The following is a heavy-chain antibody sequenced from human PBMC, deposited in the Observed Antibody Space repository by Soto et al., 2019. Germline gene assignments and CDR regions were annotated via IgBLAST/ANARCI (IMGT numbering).Heavy chain of an antibody. Sequence: SETLSLTCAVYGGSFSGYYWSWIRQPPGKGLEWIGEINHSGSTNYNPSLKSRVTISVDTSKNQFSLKLSSVTAADTAVYYCARGHCTNGVCYAKPLDYWGQGTLVTVSS. CDR1: GGSFSGYY. CDR2: INHSGST. CDR3: ARGHCTNGVCYAKPLDY. V-gene: IGHV4-34*01. D-gene: IGHD2-8*01. J-gene: IGHJ4*02.